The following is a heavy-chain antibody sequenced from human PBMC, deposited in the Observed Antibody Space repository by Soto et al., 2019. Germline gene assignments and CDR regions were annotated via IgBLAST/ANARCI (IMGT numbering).Heavy chain of an antibody. CDR1: GDSITSSY. CDR2: IHHSGVT. Sequence: SETLSLTCAFSGDSITSSYWSWLRQPPGKGLEWIADIHHSGVTNYNPSLKSRVIISLDTSKNQFSLQLNSMTAADTAVYYCSRSLITMVPEADWGQGTLVTVSS. J-gene: IGHJ4*02. D-gene: IGHD3-10*01. CDR3: SRSLITMVPEAD. V-gene: IGHV4-4*02.